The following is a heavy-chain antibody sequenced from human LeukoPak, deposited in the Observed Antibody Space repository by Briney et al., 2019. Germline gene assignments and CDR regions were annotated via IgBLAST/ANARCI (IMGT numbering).Heavy chain of an antibody. CDR1: GFTFDDYA. D-gene: IGHD3-16*01. V-gene: IGHV3-9*03. CDR2: ISWNSGSI. CDR3: AKEGVSAFDI. Sequence: GRSLRLSCAASGFTFDDYAMHWVRQAPGKGLEWVSGISWNSGSIGYADSVKGRFTISRDNAKNSLYLQMNSLRAEDMALCYCAKEGVSAFDIWGQGTMVTVSS. J-gene: IGHJ3*02.